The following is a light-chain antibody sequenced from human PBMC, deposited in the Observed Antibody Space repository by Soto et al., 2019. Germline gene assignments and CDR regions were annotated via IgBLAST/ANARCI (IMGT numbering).Light chain of an antibody. V-gene: IGLV1-44*01. CDR2: NNN. Sequence: QSVPTQPPSASGTPGQRVTISCSGSSSNIGSHVVYWYQQLAGTAPKLLMYNNNQRPSGVPDRFSGSKSGTSASLAISGLQSEDEADYYCAVWDDSLDGWVFGGGTQLTVL. J-gene: IGLJ3*02. CDR3: AVWDDSLDGWV. CDR1: SSNIGSHV.